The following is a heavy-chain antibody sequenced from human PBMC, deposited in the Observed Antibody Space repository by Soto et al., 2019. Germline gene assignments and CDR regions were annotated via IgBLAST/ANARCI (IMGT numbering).Heavy chain of an antibody. CDR1: GGTFSSYA. D-gene: IGHD3-16*02. CDR3: AREKDWGSYLYTVFDY. CDR2: IITIFGTA. V-gene: IGHV1-69*01. Sequence: QVQLVQSGAEVKKPGSSVKVSCKASGGTFSSYAISWVRQAPGQGLEWMGGIITIFGTANYAQKFQGRVTITADESTNTAYMELSRLRSEDTAVDYCAREKDWGSYLYTVFDYWGQGALVTVSS. J-gene: IGHJ4*01.